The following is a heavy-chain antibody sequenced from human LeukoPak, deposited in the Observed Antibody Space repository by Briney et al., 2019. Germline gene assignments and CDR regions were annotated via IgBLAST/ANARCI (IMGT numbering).Heavy chain of an antibody. J-gene: IGHJ5*02. Sequence: GASVKVSCKASGYTFTSYYMHWVRQAPGQGLEWMGIINPSGGSTSHAQKFQGRVTMTRDTSTSTVYMELSSLRSEDTAVYYCARGSGYCSGGSCYWFDPWGQGTLVTVSS. D-gene: IGHD2-15*01. CDR2: INPSGGST. V-gene: IGHV1-46*03. CDR1: GYTFTSYY. CDR3: ARGSGYCSGGSCYWFDP.